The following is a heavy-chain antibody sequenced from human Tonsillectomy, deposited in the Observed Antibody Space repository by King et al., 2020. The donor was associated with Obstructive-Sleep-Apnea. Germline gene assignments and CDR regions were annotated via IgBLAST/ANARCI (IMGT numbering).Heavy chain of an antibody. D-gene: IGHD3-22*01. Sequence: VQLVESGGGLVQPGGSLRLSCAASGFTVSSNYMSWVRQAPGKGLEWVSVIYSGDSTYYADSVKGRFTISRDNSRNTVYLQMNSLRAEDTAVYCCARVVPYYDSSAYNFDYWGQGALVTVSS. CDR2: IYSGDST. V-gene: IGHV3-66*01. CDR1: GFTVSSNY. CDR3: ARVVPYYDSSAYNFDY. J-gene: IGHJ4*02.